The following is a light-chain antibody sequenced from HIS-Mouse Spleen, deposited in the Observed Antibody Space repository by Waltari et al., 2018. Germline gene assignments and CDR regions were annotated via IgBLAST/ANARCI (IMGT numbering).Light chain of an antibody. V-gene: IGLV2-23*01. CDR1: RRYFGSLNL. Sequence: SALTQPAPVSVSLGQPITTSRTATRRYFGSLNLVSWYQQHPGKAPKLMIYEGSKRASGVSNRFSGSKSGNTASLTISGLQAEDDADYYCCSYAGSSTLVFGGGTKLTVL. CDR2: EGS. CDR3: CSYAGSSTLV. J-gene: IGLJ2*01.